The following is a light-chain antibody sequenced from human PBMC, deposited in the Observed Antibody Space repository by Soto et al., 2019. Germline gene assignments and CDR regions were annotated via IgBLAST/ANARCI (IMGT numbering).Light chain of an antibody. CDR2: AAS. CDR1: QSVSSSY. V-gene: IGKV3-20*01. J-gene: IGKJ4*01. Sequence: EIVLTQSPGTLSLSPGERATLSCRASQSVSSSYLAWYQQKPGQAPRLLISAASSRATGVPDRFSGSGSGADFPLSVSRLEPEDFAVYYCQHYGSASPIFGGGTKVEIK. CDR3: QHYGSASPI.